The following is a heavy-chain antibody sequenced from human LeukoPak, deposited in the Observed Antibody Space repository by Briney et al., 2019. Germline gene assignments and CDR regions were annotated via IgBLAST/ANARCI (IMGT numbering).Heavy chain of an antibody. CDR1: GGTFSSYA. CDR2: IIPIFGTA. Sequence: ASVKVSCKASGGTFSSYAISWVRQAPGQGLEWMGGIIPIFGTANYAQKFQGRVTITADKSTSTAYMELSSLRSEDTAVYYCARSSITIFGPSGYYYYYMDVWGKGTTVTVSS. V-gene: IGHV1-69*06. CDR3: ARSSITIFGPSGYYYYYMDV. D-gene: IGHD3-3*01. J-gene: IGHJ6*03.